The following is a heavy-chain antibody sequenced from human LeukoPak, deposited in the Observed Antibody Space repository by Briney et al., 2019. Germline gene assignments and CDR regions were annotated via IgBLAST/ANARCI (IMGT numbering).Heavy chain of an antibody. CDR3: ARGLGGNYPPDSSHFDY. Sequence: SETLSLTCTVSGGSISSTIYYWGWIRQPPGKGLEWIGNVYYIGITYYHPSLKSRVTISVDTSKNRFSLKLNSVTAADTAVYYCARGLGGNYPPDSSHFDYWGQGTLVTVFS. CDR2: VYYIGIT. J-gene: IGHJ4*02. CDR1: GGSISSTIYY. D-gene: IGHD5-24*01. V-gene: IGHV4-39*01.